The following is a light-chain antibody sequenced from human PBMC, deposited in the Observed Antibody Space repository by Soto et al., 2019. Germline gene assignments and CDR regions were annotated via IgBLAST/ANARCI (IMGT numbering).Light chain of an antibody. CDR3: QSYDSSLSGYVV. CDR2: VYN. J-gene: IGLJ2*01. CDR1: SSNIGAGYD. V-gene: IGLV1-40*01. Sequence: QSVLTQPPSVSGAPGQRVTISCTGSSSNIGAGYDVHWYQQLPGTAPKLLIYVYNNRPSGVPDRFSGSKSGTSASLAITGLQAEDEADYYCQSYDSSLSGYVVFGGGTQLTVL.